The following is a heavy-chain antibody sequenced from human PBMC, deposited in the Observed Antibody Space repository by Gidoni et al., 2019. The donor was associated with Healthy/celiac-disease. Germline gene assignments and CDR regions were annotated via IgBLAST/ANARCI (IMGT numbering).Heavy chain of an antibody. V-gene: IGHV4-34*01. CDR3: ARANTPPYGVAVAYRRYGMDV. J-gene: IGHJ6*02. CDR2: INHSGST. CDR1: GWSFSCSY. Sequence: QVQLQQWGAGLLKPSETLSLTCAVYGWSFSCSYCSRIRQPPGKGLEWIGEINHSGSTNYNPSLKSRVTISVDTSKNQFSLKLSSVTAADTAVYYCARANTPPYGVAVAYRRYGMDVWGQGTTVTVSS. D-gene: IGHD6-19*01.